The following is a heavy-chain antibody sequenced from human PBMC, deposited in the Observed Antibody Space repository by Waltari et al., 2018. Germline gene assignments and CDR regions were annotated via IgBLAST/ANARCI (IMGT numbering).Heavy chain of an antibody. D-gene: IGHD6-19*01. V-gene: IGHV4-34*01. Sequence: QVQLQQWGAGLLKPSETLSLTCAVSGGSFSGYYWSWIRQPPGKGLEWIGEINHSGSTNYNPSLKSRVTISVDTSKNQFSLKLSSVTAADTAVYYCATHGGSGWYFNWFDPWGQGTLVTVSS. J-gene: IGHJ5*02. CDR2: INHSGST. CDR1: GGSFSGYY. CDR3: ATHGGSGWYFNWFDP.